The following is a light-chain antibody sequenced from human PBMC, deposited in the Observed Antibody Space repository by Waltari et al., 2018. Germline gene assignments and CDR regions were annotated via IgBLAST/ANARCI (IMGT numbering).Light chain of an antibody. CDR2: DAS. CDR1: QSVDDY. J-gene: IGKJ1*01. CDR3: QQRRNWPPT. V-gene: IGKV3-11*01. Sequence: VLTQSPATLSLSPGERATLSCRASQSVDDYMAWYQQKPGQHPRLLIYDASNRATGIPIRFSGSGFGTDFTLTISSLEPDDFAHYYCQQRRNWPPTFGQGTKVEIK.